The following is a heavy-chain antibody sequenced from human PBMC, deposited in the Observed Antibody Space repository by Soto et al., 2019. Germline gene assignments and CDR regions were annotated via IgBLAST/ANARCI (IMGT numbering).Heavy chain of an antibody. CDR2: ISAYNDNT. D-gene: IGHD2-15*01. CDR1: GYTFTSYG. Sequence: QVQLVQSGAEVKKPGASVKVSCKASGYTFTSYGISWVRQAPGQGLEWMGWISAYNDNTNYAQTHQGRVTMTTDTSTSRAYVKLRSLRAEDTAVNYCAGDLGGRDALWGQGTLVTVSS. V-gene: IGHV1-18*04. CDR3: AGDLGGRDAL. J-gene: IGHJ4*02.